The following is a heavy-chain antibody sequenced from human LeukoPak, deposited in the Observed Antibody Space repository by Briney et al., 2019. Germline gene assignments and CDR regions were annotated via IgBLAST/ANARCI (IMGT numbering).Heavy chain of an antibody. Sequence: GSLRLSCAASGFTFSNYNMNWVRQAPGKGLEWVSYISSSSSTIYYADSVKGRFTISRDNAKNSLYLQMNSLRAEDTAVYYCARDYYDSSGYYQSNYWGQGTLVTVSS. CDR2: ISSSSSTI. D-gene: IGHD3-22*01. CDR1: GFTFSNYN. CDR3: ARDYYDSSGYYQSNY. J-gene: IGHJ4*02. V-gene: IGHV3-48*01.